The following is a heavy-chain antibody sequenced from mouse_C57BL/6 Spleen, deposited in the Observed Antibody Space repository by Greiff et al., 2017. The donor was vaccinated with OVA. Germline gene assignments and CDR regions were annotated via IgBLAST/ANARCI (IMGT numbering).Heavy chain of an antibody. J-gene: IGHJ1*03. CDR3: ARQTGKDWYFDV. CDR2: ISNLAYSI. Sequence: EVQGVESGGGLVQPGGSLKLSCAASGFTFSDYGMAWVRQAPRKGPEWVAFISNLAYSIYYADTVTGRFTISRENAKNTLYLEMSSLRSEDTAMYYCARQTGKDWYFDVWGTGTTVTVSS. D-gene: IGHD4-1*01. V-gene: IGHV5-15*01. CDR1: GFTFSDYG.